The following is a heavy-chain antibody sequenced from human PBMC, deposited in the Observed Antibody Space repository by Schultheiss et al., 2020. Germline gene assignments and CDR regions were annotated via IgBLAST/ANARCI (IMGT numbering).Heavy chain of an antibody. Sequence: SVKVSCKASGGTFSSYAISWVRQAPGQGLEWMGGIIPIFGTANYEQKFQGRVTITADESTSTAYMELSSLRSEDTAVYYCASPLGTGYYYYYYGMDVWGQGTTVTVSS. CDR1: GGTFSSYA. J-gene: IGHJ6*02. V-gene: IGHV1-69*13. CDR2: IIPIFGTA. CDR3: ASPLGTGYYYYYYGMDV. D-gene: IGHD2-8*02.